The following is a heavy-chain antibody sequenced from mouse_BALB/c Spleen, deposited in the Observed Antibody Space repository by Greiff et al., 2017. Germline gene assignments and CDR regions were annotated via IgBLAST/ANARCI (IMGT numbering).Heavy chain of an antibody. V-gene: IGHV1S34*01. J-gene: IGHJ2*01. CDR2: ISCYNGAT. D-gene: IGHD2-13*01. CDR1: GYSFTGSY. Sequence: LVKTGASVKISCKASGYSFTGSYMHWVKQSHGKSLEWIGYISCYNGATSYNQKFKGKATFTVDTSSSTAYMQFNSLTSEDSAVYYCARSSGDYPYYIDYWGQGTTLTVSS. CDR3: ARSSGDYPYYIDY.